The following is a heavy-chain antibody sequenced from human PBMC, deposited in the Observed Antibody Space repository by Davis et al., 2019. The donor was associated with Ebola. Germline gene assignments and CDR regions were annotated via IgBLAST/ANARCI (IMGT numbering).Heavy chain of an antibody. CDR1: GFTFSNYW. CDR2: IKEDGSEK. J-gene: IGHJ4*02. CDR3: AKDLDERSGYDSVYFDY. D-gene: IGHD5-12*01. Sequence: GESLKISCAASGFTFSNYWMTWVRQAPGKGLEWVANIKEDGSEKSYVDSVRGRFTISRDNAKNSLYLQMNSLRADDTAVYYCAKDLDERSGYDSVYFDYWGQGTLVTVSS. V-gene: IGHV3-7*03.